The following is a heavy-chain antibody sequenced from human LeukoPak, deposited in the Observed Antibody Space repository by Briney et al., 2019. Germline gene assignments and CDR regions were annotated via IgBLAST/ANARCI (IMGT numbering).Heavy chain of an antibody. Sequence: SETLSLTCTVSGGSISSSSYYWGWIRLPPGKGLEWIVSIYYSGRTYYNPSLKSRVTISVDTSKNQFSLKLSSLTAADTAVYHCPRPERFPIVVAPFDYWGQGTLVTVSS. CDR1: GGSISSSSYY. V-gene: IGHV4-39*01. J-gene: IGHJ4*02. CDR3: PRPERFPIVVAPFDY. D-gene: IGHD3-22*01. CDR2: IYYSGRT.